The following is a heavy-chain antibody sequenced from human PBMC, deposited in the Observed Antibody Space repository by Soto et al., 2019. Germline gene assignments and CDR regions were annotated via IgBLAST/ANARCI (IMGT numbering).Heavy chain of an antibody. Sequence: EVQLVESGGGLVQPGGSLRLSCAASGFTFSSYWMSWVRQSPGKGLEWVANIKQDESEKDYVDSVKGRFTISRDNAKKSLYLEMNSLRAADMAVYYCARWVRFQGRVYYLDFWGQGTLVTVSS. D-gene: IGHD3-10*01. CDR1: GFTFSSYW. CDR2: IKQDESEK. J-gene: IGHJ4*02. V-gene: IGHV3-7*01. CDR3: ARWVRFQGRVYYLDF.